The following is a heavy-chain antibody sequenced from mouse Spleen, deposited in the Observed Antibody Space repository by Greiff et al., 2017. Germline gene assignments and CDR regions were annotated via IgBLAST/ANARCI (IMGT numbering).Heavy chain of an antibody. D-gene: IGHD2-4*01. J-gene: IGHJ2*01. CDR2: ISSGGGNT. CDR1: GFTFSSYA. Sequence: EVKLMESGGGLVKLGGSLKLSCAASGFTFSSYAMSWVRQTPEKRLEWVATISSGGGNTYYPDSVKGRFTISRDNAKNTLYLQMSSLKSEDTAMYYCARPYDYDRGYYFDYWGQGTTLTVSS. V-gene: IGHV5-9*04. CDR3: ARPYDYDRGYYFDY.